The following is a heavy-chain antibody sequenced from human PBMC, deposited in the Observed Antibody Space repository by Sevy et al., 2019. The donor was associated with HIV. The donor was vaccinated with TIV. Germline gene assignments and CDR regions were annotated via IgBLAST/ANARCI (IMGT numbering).Heavy chain of an antibody. CDR3: ARDRREDGYLFHS. J-gene: IGHJ4*02. Sequence: GGSLRLSCAASGFNFRIYSMNWVRQAPGKGLEWVSYITGTSSIIYYADSVKGRFTISRDNAKNSLYLQMNSLRAEDTAVYYCARDRREDGYLFHSWGQGILVTVSS. D-gene: IGHD5-12*01. V-gene: IGHV3-48*01. CDR2: ITGTSSII. CDR1: GFNFRIYS.